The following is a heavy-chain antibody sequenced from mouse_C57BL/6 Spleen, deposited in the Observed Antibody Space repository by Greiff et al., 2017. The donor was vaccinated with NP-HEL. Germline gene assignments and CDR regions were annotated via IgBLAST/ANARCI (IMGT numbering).Heavy chain of an antibody. CDR1: GFTFSDYG. D-gene: IGHD2-2*01. CDR2: ISSGSSTI. CDR3: ARFDYGSGYYFDY. J-gene: IGHJ2*01. Sequence: EVKVVESGGGLVKPGGSLKLSCAASGFTFSDYGMHWVRQAPEKGLEWVAYISSGSSTIYYADTVKGRFTISRDNAKNTLFLQMTSLRSEDTAMYYCARFDYGSGYYFDYWGQGTTLTVSS. V-gene: IGHV5-17*01.